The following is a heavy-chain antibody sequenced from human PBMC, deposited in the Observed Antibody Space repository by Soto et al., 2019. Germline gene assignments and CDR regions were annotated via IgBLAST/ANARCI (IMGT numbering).Heavy chain of an antibody. Sequence: QLQLQESGSGLVRPSQTLSLTCAVSGGSISSGGYSWNWIRQPPGKGLEWIVYIYHSGSTLYNPALKSRATISVDKSKNQSSLKLSSVTAADTAVYYCARDQLEGNWFDPWGQGTLVTVSS. CDR2: IYHSGST. J-gene: IGHJ5*02. CDR1: GGSISSGGYS. CDR3: ARDQLEGNWFDP. D-gene: IGHD1-1*01. V-gene: IGHV4-30-2*01.